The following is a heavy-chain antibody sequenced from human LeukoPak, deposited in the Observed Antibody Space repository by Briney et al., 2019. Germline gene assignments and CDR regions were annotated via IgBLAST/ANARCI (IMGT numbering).Heavy chain of an antibody. CDR1: GGTFSSYA. D-gene: IGHD6-6*01. V-gene: IGHV1-69*05. Sequence: SVKVSCKASGGTFSSYAISWVRQAPGQGLEWMGGIIPIFGTANYAQKFQGRVTITTDESTSTAYMELSSLRSEDTAVYYCARVSKGSIAARSSYFDYWGQGTLVNVSS. J-gene: IGHJ4*02. CDR2: IIPIFGTA. CDR3: ARVSKGSIAARSSYFDY.